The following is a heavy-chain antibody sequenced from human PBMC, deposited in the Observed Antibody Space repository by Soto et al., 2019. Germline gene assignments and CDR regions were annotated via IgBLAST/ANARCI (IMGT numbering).Heavy chain of an antibody. V-gene: IGHV3-9*01. CDR2: ISWNSGSI. CDR1: GFTFDDYA. CDR3: AKAGGSRGSTSQFYYYYYMDV. D-gene: IGHD2-2*01. J-gene: IGHJ6*03. Sequence: GGSLRLSCAASGFTFDDYAMHWVRQAPGKGLEWVSGISWNSGSIGYADSVKGRFTISRDNAKNSLYLQMNSLRAEDTALYYCAKAGGSRGSTSQFYYYYYMDVWGKGTTVTVSS.